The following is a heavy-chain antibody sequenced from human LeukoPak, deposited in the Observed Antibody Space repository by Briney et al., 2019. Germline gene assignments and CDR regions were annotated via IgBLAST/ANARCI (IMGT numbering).Heavy chain of an antibody. V-gene: IGHV1-24*01. J-gene: IGHJ4*02. CDR1: GYTLTELS. CDR2: FDPEDGET. CDR3: ARSDSSGWYSRLFYFDY. D-gene: IGHD6-19*01. Sequence: ASVKVSCKVSGYTLTELSMHWVRQAPGKGLEWMGGFDPEDGETIYAQKFQGRVTMTEDTSTDTAYMELSRLRSDDTAVYYCARSDSSGWYSRLFYFDYWGQGTLVTVSS.